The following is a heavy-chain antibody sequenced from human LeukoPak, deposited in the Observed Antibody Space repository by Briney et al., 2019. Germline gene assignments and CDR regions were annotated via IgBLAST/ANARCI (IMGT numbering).Heavy chain of an antibody. V-gene: IGHV4-34*01. J-gene: IGHJ3*02. CDR3: ARGRLRWLQLGAFDI. CDR1: GGSFSGYY. Sequence: SETLSLTCAVHGGSFSGYYWSWIRQPPGKGLEWIGEINHSGSTNYNPSLKSRVTISVDTSKNQFSLKLSSVTAADTAVYYCARGRLRWLQLGAFDIWGQGTMVTVSS. CDR2: INHSGST. D-gene: IGHD5-24*01.